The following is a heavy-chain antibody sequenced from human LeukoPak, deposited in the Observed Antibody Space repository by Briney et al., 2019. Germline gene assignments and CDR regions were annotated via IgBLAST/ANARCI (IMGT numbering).Heavy chain of an antibody. CDR3: AREGSGYPSGDFDY. J-gene: IGHJ4*02. CDR1: GFTFSSYW. Sequence: PGGSLRLSCAASGFTFSSYWMSWVRQAPGKGLEWVANIKQDGSEKYYVDSVKGRFTISRDNAKNSLYLQMNSLRAEDTAVYYCAREGSGYPSGDFDYWGQGTLVTVSS. CDR2: IKQDGSEK. D-gene: IGHD3-3*01. V-gene: IGHV3-7*01.